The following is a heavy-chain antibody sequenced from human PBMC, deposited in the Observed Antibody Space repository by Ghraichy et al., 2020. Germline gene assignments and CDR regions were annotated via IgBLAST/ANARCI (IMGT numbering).Heavy chain of an antibody. CDR3: ARGSSVVRFYYYDGMDV. J-gene: IGHJ6*02. CDR2: ITRSSSFK. CDR1: GLSDYS. D-gene: IGHD4-23*01. V-gene: IGHV3-48*02. Sequence: GGSLRLSCVGSGLSDYSMNWVRQSPGTGLEWISYITRSSSFKSYADSVKGRFTISSDNAQNSLYLHMNSLRDEDTAVYYCARGSSVVRFYYYDGMDVWGQGTTVTVSS.